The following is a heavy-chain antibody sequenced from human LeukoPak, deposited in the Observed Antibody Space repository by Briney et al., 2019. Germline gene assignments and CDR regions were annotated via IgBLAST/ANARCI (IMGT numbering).Heavy chain of an antibody. Sequence: GGSLRLSCAASGVSFISYGMHWVRQAPGKGLEWVGVMSDDGRNKKYAESVKGRFSISRDNSKDTLYLRMNSLRDEDTAVYYCATRPSDYCDYVTYFDYWGQGTLVTVSS. D-gene: IGHD4-17*01. V-gene: IGHV3-30*03. CDR2: MSDDGRNK. J-gene: IGHJ4*02. CDR3: ATRPSDYCDYVTYFDY. CDR1: GVSFISYG.